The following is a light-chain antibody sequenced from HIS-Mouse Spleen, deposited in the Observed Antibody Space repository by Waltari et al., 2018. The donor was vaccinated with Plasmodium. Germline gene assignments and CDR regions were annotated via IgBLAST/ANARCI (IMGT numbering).Light chain of an antibody. CDR3: QQSYSTWT. CDR1: QSISSY. CDR2: AAS. V-gene: IGKV1-39*01. J-gene: IGKJ1*01. Sequence: DIQMTQSPSSLSASVGDRVTIPCRASQSISSYLTWYQQKPGKAPKLLIYAASSLQSGVPSRFSGSGAGTDFTPTISSLQPEDFATYYCQQSYSTWTFGQGTKVEIK.